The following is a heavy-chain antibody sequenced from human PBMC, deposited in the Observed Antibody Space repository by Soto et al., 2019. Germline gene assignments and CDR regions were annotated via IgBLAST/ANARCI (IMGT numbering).Heavy chain of an antibody. V-gene: IGHV3-33*01. D-gene: IGHD3-3*01. Sequence: PGGFLRLSCAASGFTFSSYGMHWVRQAPGKGLEWVAVIWYDGSNKYYADSVKGRFTISRDNSKNTLYLQMNSLRAEDTAVYYCARDPTTIFGVVGLNAFDIWGQGTMVTVSS. CDR3: ARDPTTIFGVVGLNAFDI. J-gene: IGHJ3*02. CDR1: GFTFSSYG. CDR2: IWYDGSNK.